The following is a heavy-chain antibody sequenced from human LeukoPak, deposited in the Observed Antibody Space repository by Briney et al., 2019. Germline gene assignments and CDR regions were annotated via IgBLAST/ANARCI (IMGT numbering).Heavy chain of an antibody. D-gene: IGHD3-22*01. CDR1: GGTFSSYA. CDR3: ARYDSSGYYYTISY. V-gene: IGHV1-8*02. J-gene: IGHJ4*02. CDR2: MNPNSGNT. Sequence: ASVKVSCKASGGTFSSYAISWVRQAPGQGLEWMGWMNPNSGNTGYAQKFQGRVTMTRNTSISTAYMELSSLRSEDTAVYYCARYDSSGYYYTISYWGQGTLVTVSS.